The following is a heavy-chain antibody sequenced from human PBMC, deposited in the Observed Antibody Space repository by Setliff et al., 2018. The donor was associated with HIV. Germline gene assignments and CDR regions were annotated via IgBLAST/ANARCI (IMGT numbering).Heavy chain of an antibody. J-gene: IGHJ3*02. D-gene: IGHD2-8*01. CDR3: ATKVYCTNGVCLDAFDI. V-gene: IGHV1-2*06. CDR1: GYTFTAYY. CDR2: IIPNSGAT. Sequence: VKVSCKASGYTFTAYYIHWVRQAPGQGLEWMGRIIPNSGATNYAQKFQGRVTMTRDTSISTAYMELSRLRSDDTAIYYCATKVYCTNGVCLDAFDIWGQGTMVTVSS.